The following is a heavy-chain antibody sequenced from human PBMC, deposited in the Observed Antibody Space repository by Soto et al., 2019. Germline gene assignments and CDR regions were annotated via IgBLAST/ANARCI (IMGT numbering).Heavy chain of an antibody. CDR2: ISAYNGNT. CDR3: ARDWDVLMEDATRIWFDP. CDR1: GYTFTSYA. D-gene: IGHD2-8*01. V-gene: IGHV1-18*01. J-gene: IGHJ5*02. Sequence: GASVKVSCQASGYTFTSYAISWGRQAPGQRVEWMGWISAYNGNTNHAQKFQGRVTMTTDTSTNTAYMELRSLRSDDTAVYYCARDWDVLMEDATRIWFDPWGQGTLVTVSS.